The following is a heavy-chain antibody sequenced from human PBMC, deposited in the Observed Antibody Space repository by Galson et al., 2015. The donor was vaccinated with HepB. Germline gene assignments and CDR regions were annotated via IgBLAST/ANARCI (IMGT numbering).Heavy chain of an antibody. J-gene: IGHJ6*03. CDR1: GHTFTSYF. Sequence: SVKVSCKASGHTFTSYFLHWVRQAPGQGLEWMGIVNPNDGTTTYAQKFQGRVSMTRDTSTSTLYMDLSSLTSEDTAVYYCARGRSSSMSRHYLDVWGKGTTVTVSS. CDR3: ARGRSSSMSRHYLDV. CDR2: VNPNDGTT. D-gene: IGHD2-2*01. V-gene: IGHV1-46*03.